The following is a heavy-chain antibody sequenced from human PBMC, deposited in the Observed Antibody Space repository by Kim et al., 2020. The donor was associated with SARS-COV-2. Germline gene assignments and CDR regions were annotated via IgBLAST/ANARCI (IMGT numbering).Heavy chain of an antibody. V-gene: IGHV1-69*01. D-gene: IGHD5-18*01. Sequence: YAQKLQGRVTITADESTSTAYRELSSLRSEDTAVYYCAISVRGYSYGYRYWGQGTLVTVSS. J-gene: IGHJ4*02. CDR3: AISVRGYSYGYRY.